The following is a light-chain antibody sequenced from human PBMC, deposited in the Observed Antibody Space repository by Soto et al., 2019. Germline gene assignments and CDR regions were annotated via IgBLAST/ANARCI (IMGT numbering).Light chain of an antibody. Sequence: DIQLTQSPPSLSASEGDRVTITCQASHDIKNYLNWYQQKPGKAHKLLIYDTYNLKRGVTSRFSGSGTGIDFTFTISSLQPEDDATYYYQQFDFLPPYTFGQGTRVEIK. CDR2: DTY. V-gene: IGKV1-33*01. CDR3: QQFDFLPPYT. J-gene: IGKJ2*01. CDR1: HDIKNY.